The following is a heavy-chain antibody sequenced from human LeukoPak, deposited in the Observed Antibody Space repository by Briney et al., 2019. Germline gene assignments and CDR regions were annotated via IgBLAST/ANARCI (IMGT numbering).Heavy chain of an antibody. CDR1: GGSTNNGTYY. J-gene: IGHJ3*02. Sequence: SETLSLTCTVSGGSTNNGTYYWSWIRQPAGKGLEWIGSIYYSGSTYYSPSLKSRVTISVDTSNNQFSLKMMSVNAADTAVYYCARRQWNDDAYDIWGQGTMVSVSS. CDR3: ARRQWNDDAYDI. D-gene: IGHD1-1*01. V-gene: IGHV4-39*07. CDR2: IYYSGST.